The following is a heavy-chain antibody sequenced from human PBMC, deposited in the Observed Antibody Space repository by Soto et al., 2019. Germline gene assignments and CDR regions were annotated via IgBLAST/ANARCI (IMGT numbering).Heavy chain of an antibody. Sequence: GGSLRLSCAASGFTFSSYAMSWVRQAPGKGLEWVSAISGSGGSTYYADSVKGRFTISRDNSKNTLYLQMNSLRAEDTAVYYCAKDIGSIGLWDYYYYYMDVWGKGTTVTVSS. CDR1: GFTFSSYA. CDR3: AKDIGSIGLWDYYYYYMDV. CDR2: ISGSGGST. J-gene: IGHJ6*03. D-gene: IGHD3-10*01. V-gene: IGHV3-23*01.